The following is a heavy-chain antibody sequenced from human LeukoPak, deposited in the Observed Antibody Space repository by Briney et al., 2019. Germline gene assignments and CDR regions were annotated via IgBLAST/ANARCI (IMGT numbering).Heavy chain of an antibody. CDR3: ARDQGGYSYGYPIAVDY. Sequence: SETLSLTCAVYGGSFSGYYWSWIRQPPGKGLEWIGSIYYSGSAYYNPSLKSRVTISVDTSKNQFSLKLSSVTAADTAVYYCARDQGGYSYGYPIAVDYWGQGTLVTVSS. J-gene: IGHJ4*02. CDR2: IYYSGSA. D-gene: IGHD5-18*01. V-gene: IGHV4-34*01. CDR1: GGSFSGYY.